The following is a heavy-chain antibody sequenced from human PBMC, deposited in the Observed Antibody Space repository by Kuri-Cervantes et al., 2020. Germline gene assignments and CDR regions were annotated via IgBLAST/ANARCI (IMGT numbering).Heavy chain of an antibody. D-gene: IGHD3-10*01. Sequence: ASVKVSCKASGYTFTSYAMHWVRQAPGQRLEWMGWINAGNGNTKYSQKFQGRVTITRDTSASTAYMELRSLRSDDTAVYYCARDQPWFGELLLSPGIPGPIWGQGTMVTVSS. J-gene: IGHJ3*02. CDR1: GYTFTSYA. CDR3: ARDQPWFGELLLSPGIPGPI. CDR2: INAGNGNT. V-gene: IGHV1-3*01.